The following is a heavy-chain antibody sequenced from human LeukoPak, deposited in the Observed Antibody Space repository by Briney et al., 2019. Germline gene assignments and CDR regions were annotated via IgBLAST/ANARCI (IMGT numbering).Heavy chain of an antibody. V-gene: IGHV4-61*02. Sequence: SETRSLTCTVSGGSISSDSYYWSWIRQSAGKGLEWIGRIHTSGTTSYNPSLKSRVTISVDTSKNHFSLKLSSVTAADTAVYYCARDGKYCTSTTCYGWFAPWGQGALVTVSS. CDR3: ARDGKYCTSTTCYGWFAP. CDR2: IHTSGTT. J-gene: IGHJ5*02. CDR1: GGSISSDSYY. D-gene: IGHD2-2*01.